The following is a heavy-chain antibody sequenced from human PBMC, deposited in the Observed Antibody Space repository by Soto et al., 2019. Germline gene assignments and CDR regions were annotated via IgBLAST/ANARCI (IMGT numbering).Heavy chain of an antibody. CDR2: LTYLGTT. CDR3: ATGRSDSGWYEEQF. CDR1: NDSIRSGTYY. Sequence: SETLSLTCTVSNDSIRSGTYYWAWIRQPPGRGLEWMGSLTYLGTTDYNPSLKSCVTISKDASKNQFSLKLTSVTAADTAVYYCATGRSDSGWYEEQFWGRGTLVTV. V-gene: IGHV4-39*01. J-gene: IGHJ4*02. D-gene: IGHD6-19*01.